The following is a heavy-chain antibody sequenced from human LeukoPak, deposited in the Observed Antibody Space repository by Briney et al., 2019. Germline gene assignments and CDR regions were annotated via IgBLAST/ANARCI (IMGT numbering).Heavy chain of an antibody. J-gene: IGHJ1*01. D-gene: IGHD6-19*01. Sequence: SETLSLTCTVSGYSISSGYYWGWIRQPPGKGLEWIGSIYHSGSTYYNPSLKSRVTISVDTSKSQFSLKLSSVTAADTAVYYCARDLTVAGKLGMFQHWGQGTLVTVSS. CDR2: IYHSGST. CDR3: ARDLTVAGKLGMFQH. CDR1: GYSISSGYY. V-gene: IGHV4-38-2*02.